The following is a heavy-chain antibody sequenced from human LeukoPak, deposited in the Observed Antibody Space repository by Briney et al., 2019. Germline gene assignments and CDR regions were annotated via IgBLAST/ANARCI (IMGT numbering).Heavy chain of an antibody. CDR3: ARGGGPRRRFDY. CDR1: GGSFSGYY. Sequence: SETLSLTCAVYGGSFSGYYWSWIRQPPGKGLEWIGEINHSGSTNYNPSLKSRVTISVDTSKNQFSLKLSSVTAADTAVYYCARGGGPRRRFDYWGQGTLVTVSS. V-gene: IGHV4-34*01. J-gene: IGHJ4*02. D-gene: IGHD4-23*01. CDR2: INHSGST.